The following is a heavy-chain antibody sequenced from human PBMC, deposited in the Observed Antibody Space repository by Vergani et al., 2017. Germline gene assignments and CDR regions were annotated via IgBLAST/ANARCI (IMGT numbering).Heavy chain of an antibody. V-gene: IGHV3-30-3*01. Sequence: VQLVESGGGLVKPGGSLRLSCAASGFTFSSYAMHWVRQAPGKGLEWVAVISYDGSNKYYADSVKGRFTISRDNSKNTLYLQMNSLRAEDTAVYYCARPFGRTYYYYYMDVWGKGTTVTVSS. CDR2: ISYDGSNK. J-gene: IGHJ6*03. D-gene: IGHD3-10*01. CDR3: ARPFGRTYYYYYMDV. CDR1: GFTFSSYA.